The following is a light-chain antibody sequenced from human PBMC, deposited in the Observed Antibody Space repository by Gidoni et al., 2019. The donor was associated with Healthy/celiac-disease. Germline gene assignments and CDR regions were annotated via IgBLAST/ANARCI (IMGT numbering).Light chain of an antibody. CDR1: QSVSSN. V-gene: IGKV3-15*01. CDR2: GAS. CDR3: QQYNNWWT. J-gene: IGKJ1*01. Sequence: EIVMTQSPATLSVSPGERATLSCRASQSVSSNLAWYQQKPGQAPRLLIYGASTRATGIPARFSGSWSGTEFTLTISSLQSEDFAVYYCQQYNNWWTFXQXTKVEIK.